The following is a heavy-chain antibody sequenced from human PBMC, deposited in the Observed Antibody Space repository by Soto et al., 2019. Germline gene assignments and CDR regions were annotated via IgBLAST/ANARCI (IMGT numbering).Heavy chain of an antibody. D-gene: IGHD3-3*01. J-gene: IGHJ4*02. CDR1: GGSFSGYY. CDR3: ARQGRSTIFGVVIMLDFDY. Sequence: SETLSLTCAVYGGSFSGYYWSWIRQPPGKGLEWIGEINHSGSTNYNPSLKSRVTISVDTSKNQFSLKLSSVTAADTAVYYCARQGRSTIFGVVIMLDFDYWGQGTLVTLSS. V-gene: IGHV4-34*01. CDR2: INHSGST.